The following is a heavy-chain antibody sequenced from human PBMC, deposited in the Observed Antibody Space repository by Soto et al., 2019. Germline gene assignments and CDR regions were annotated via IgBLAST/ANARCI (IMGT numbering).Heavy chain of an antibody. CDR3: ARDRGIAAAGTLFDP. CDR1: GGSISGYY. D-gene: IGHD6-13*01. V-gene: IGHV4-30-4*01. CDR2: IYYSGST. J-gene: IGHJ5*02. Sequence: PSETLSLTCTVSGGSISGYYWSWIRQPPGKGLEWIGYIYYSGSTYYNPSLKSRVTISVDTSKNQFSLKLSSVTAADTAVYYCARDRGIAAAGTLFDPWGQGTLVTVSS.